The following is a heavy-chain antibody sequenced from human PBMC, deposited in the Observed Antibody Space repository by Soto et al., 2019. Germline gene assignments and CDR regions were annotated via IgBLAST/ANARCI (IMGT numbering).Heavy chain of an antibody. CDR3: AREWFGELLDYSLLYYYYYGMDV. V-gene: IGHV1-3*01. CDR1: GYTFTSYA. Sequence: ASVKVSCKASGYTFTSYAMHWVRQAPGQRLEWMGWINAGNGNTKYSQKFQGRVTITRDTSASTAYMELSSLRSEDTAVYYCAREWFGELLDYSLLYYYYYGMDVWGQGTTVTVSS. D-gene: IGHD3-10*01. CDR2: INAGNGNT. J-gene: IGHJ6*02.